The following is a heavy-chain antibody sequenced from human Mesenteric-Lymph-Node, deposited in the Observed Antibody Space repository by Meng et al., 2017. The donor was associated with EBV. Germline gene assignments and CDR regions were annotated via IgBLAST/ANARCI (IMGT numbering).Heavy chain of an antibody. J-gene: IGHJ4*02. D-gene: IGHD3-16*01. CDR2: LDLTDGER. CDR1: GYRLRDLS. CDR3: ATGDYGRDVFDY. Sequence: VPSVAELKQPGSSVKVSCKVSGYRLRDLSMHWVRQAPGKGLEWMGGLDLTDGERIYAQKFQGRVTMTEDTSTDTAYMEMSSLRSEDTAVYYCATGDYGRDVFDYWGQGTLVTVSS. V-gene: IGHV1-24*01.